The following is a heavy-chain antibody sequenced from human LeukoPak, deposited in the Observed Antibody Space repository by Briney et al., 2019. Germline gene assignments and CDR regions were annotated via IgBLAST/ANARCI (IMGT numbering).Heavy chain of an antibody. J-gene: IGHJ5*02. Sequence: SVKVSCKASGGTFSSYAISWVRQAPGQGLEWMGGIIPIFGTANYAQKFQGRVTITADESTSTAYMEPSSLRSEDTAVYYCARGASEYYYDSSGLILPSWGQGTLVTVSS. V-gene: IGHV1-69*01. CDR1: GGTFSSYA. CDR2: IIPIFGTA. CDR3: ARGASEYYYDSSGLILPS. D-gene: IGHD3-22*01.